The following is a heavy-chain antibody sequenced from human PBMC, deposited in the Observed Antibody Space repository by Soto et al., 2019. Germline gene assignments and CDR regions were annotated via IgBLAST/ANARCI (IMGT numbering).Heavy chain of an antibody. CDR2: INPSGGST. V-gene: IGHV1-46*01. Sequence: QVQLVQSGAEVKKPGASVKVSCKASGHTFTSYYMHWVRQAPGQGLEWMGIINPSGGSTSYAQKFQGRVTITRDTSTSTVYMELSSLRSEDTAVYYCARDPPDSPFDYWGQGTLVTVSS. D-gene: IGHD3-22*01. J-gene: IGHJ4*02. CDR3: ARDPPDSPFDY. CDR1: GHTFTSYY.